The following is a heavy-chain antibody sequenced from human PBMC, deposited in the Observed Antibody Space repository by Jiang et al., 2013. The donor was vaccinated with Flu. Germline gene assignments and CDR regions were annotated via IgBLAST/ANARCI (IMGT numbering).Heavy chain of an antibody. CDR2: SGGST. Sequence: SGGSTYYADSVKGRFTISRDNSKNTLYLQMNSLRAEDTAVYYCARDDSGSYVYWGQGTLVTVSS. CDR3: ARDDSGSYVY. J-gene: IGHJ4*02. V-gene: IGHV3-53*01. D-gene: IGHD1-26*01.